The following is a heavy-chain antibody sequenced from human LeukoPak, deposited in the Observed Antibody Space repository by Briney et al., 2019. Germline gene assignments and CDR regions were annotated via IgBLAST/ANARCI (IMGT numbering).Heavy chain of an antibody. J-gene: IGHJ3*02. CDR3: ARDLAAAGTRSRAFDI. Sequence: KPSETLSLTCAVYGGSFSGYYWSWIRQPPGKGLEWIGEINHSGSTNYNPSLKSRVTISVDTSKNQFSLKLSSVTAADTAVYYCARDLAAAGTRSRAFDIWGQGTMVTVSS. CDR1: GGSFSGYY. D-gene: IGHD6-13*01. CDR2: INHSGST. V-gene: IGHV4-34*01.